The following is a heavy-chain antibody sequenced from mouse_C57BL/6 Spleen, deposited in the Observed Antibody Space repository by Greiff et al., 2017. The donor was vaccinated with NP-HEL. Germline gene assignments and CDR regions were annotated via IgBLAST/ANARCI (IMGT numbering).Heavy chain of an antibody. J-gene: IGHJ2*01. V-gene: IGHV1-26*01. Sequence: EVKLQQSGPELVKPGASVKISCKASGYTFTDYYMNWVKQSHGKSLEWIGDINPNNGGTSYNQKFKGKATLTVDKSSSTAYMELRSLTSEDSAVYYCARFVPLDYWGQGTTLTVSS. CDR2: INPNNGGT. CDR1: GYTFTDYY. CDR3: ARFVPLDY.